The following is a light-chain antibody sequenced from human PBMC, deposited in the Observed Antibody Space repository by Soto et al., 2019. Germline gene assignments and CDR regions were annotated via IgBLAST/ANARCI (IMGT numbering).Light chain of an antibody. CDR3: QQYYSTPWT. CDR1: QSVLYSSNNKNY. Sequence: DIVMTQSPDPLAVSLGERATINCKSSQSVLYSSNNKNYLAWYQHKPGQPPKLLIYWASTRESGVPGRFSGSGSGTDFTLNISSLQAEDVEVYYCQQYYSTPWTFGQGTKVEIK. CDR2: WAS. V-gene: IGKV4-1*01. J-gene: IGKJ1*01.